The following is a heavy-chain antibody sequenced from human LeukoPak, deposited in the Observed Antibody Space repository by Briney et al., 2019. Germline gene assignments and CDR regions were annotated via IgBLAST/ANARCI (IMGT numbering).Heavy chain of an antibody. CDR2: ISTGSSYI. Sequence: GGSLRLPYAASGLTFSSFSMNWVRQAPGRGLEWVSSISTGSSYINYADSVKGRFAISRDNAQNSLYLQMTSLRAEDTAVYYCARSEGYCSSASCDAYYYYMDVWGKGTTVTVSS. CDR1: GLTFSSFS. V-gene: IGHV3-21*01. CDR3: ARSEGYCSSASCDAYYYYMDV. D-gene: IGHD2-2*01. J-gene: IGHJ6*03.